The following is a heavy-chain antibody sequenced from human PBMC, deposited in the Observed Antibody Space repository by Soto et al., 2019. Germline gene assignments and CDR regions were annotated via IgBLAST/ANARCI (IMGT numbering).Heavy chain of an antibody. CDR2: IYPGDSDT. Sequence: GESLKISCKGSGYSFTRYWIGWVRQMPGKGLEWMGIIYPGDSDTRYSPSFQGQVTISADKSISTAYLQWSSLKASDTAMYYCASPYYYGSGSYYSAFDIWGQGTMVTVSS. CDR1: GYSFTRYW. D-gene: IGHD3-10*01. CDR3: ASPYYYGSGSYYSAFDI. V-gene: IGHV5-51*01. J-gene: IGHJ3*02.